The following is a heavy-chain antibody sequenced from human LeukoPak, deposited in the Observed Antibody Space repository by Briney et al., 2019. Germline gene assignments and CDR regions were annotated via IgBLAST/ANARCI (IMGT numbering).Heavy chain of an antibody. D-gene: IGHD1-14*01. CDR1: GFTFSKYN. J-gene: IGHJ4*02. Sequence: GGSLRLSCAASGFTFSKYNINWARQAPGKGLEWVSYISSGSSSAIYYADSVKGRFTVSRDNAKNSLYLQMNSLRAEDTAVYCCDREDLRRKTGYFDYWGQGTLVTVSS. CDR3: DREDLRRKTGYFDY. V-gene: IGHV3-48*01. CDR2: ISSGSSSAI.